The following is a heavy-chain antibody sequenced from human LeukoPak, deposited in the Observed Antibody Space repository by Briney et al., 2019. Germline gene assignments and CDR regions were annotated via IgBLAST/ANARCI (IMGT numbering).Heavy chain of an antibody. V-gene: IGHV5-51*01. CDR2: IYPGDSDT. CDR1: GYSFSDYW. D-gene: IGHD4-17*01. Sequence: GESLKISCKGSGYSFSDYWIGWVRQMPGKGLELMGIIYPGDSDTRYRPSFQGQVSISADKSISTAYLQWRRLKASDTAMYSCSRLHDDFPSFQPGGEGTLVTVSA. CDR3: SRLHDDFPSFQP. J-gene: IGHJ1*01.